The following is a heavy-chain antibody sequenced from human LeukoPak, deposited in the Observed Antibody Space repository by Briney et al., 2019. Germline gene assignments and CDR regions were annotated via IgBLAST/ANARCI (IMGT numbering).Heavy chain of an antibody. V-gene: IGHV3-9*01. D-gene: IGHD1-26*01. CDR1: GFSFEDYA. J-gene: IGHJ4*02. CDR3: AKESDGGSFDIDY. CDR2: ISGNSGTM. Sequence: PGGSLRLSCAASGFSFEDYAMHWVRQAPGKGLEWGSGISGNSGTMGYADSVKGRFTISRDNSKNSLYLQMNSLRIEDTALYYCAKESDGGSFDIDYWGQGTLVTVSS.